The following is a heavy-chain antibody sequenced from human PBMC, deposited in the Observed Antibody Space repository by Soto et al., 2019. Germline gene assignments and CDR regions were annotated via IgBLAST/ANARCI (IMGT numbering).Heavy chain of an antibody. J-gene: IGHJ4*02. Sequence: SVKVSCKASGGTFSSYAISWVRQAPGQGLEWMGGIIPIFGTANYAQKFQGRVTITADESTSTDYMELSSLRSEDTAVYYCASPEPPPGVIQLGYYGDYVYWCQGTLVTVSS. CDR2: IIPIFGTA. V-gene: IGHV1-69*13. CDR1: GGTFSSYA. CDR3: ASPEPPPGVIQLGYYGDYVY. D-gene: IGHD4-17*01.